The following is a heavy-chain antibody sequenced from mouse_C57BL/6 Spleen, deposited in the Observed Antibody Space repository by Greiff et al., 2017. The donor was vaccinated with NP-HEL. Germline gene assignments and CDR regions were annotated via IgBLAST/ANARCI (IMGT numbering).Heavy chain of an antibody. V-gene: IGHV1-69*01. D-gene: IGHD4-1*01. CDR2: IDPSDSYT. Sequence: QVQLQQPGAELVMPGASVKLSCKASGYTFTSYWMHWVKQRPGQGLEWIGEIDPSDSYTNYNQKFKGKSTLTVDKSSSTAYMQLSSLTSEDSAVYYCARYWDFLLSMDYWGQGTSVTVSS. CDR1: GYTFTSYW. CDR3: ARYWDFLLSMDY. J-gene: IGHJ4*01.